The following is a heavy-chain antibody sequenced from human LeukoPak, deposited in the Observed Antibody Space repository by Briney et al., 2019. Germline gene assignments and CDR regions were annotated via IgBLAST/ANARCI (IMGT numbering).Heavy chain of an antibody. J-gene: IGHJ4*02. CDR1: GFTFSSYA. CDR2: ISYDGSNK. V-gene: IGHV3-30*01. D-gene: IGHD2-15*01. Sequence: GRSLRLSCAASGFTFSSYAMHWVCQAPGKGLEWVAVISYDGSNKYYADSVKGRFTISRDNSKNTLYLQMNSLRAEDTAVYYCARVLVAAAFDYWGQGTLVTVSS. CDR3: ARVLVAAAFDY.